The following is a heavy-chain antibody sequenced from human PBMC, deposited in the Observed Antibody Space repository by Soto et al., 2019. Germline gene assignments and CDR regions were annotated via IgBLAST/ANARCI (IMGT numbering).Heavy chain of an antibody. CDR3: ARSVTIFGVVSDTPFDL. V-gene: IGHV1-3*01. J-gene: IGHJ2*01. D-gene: IGHD3-3*01. CDR2: INAGNGDT. CDR1: AYTFTDYA. Sequence: QVELVQSGTEVKKPGASVKIPCKASAYTFTDYAIHWLRQAPGHRLEWMGWINAGNGDTKYSQKFQGRVTITRDTSANTAYMGLTNLTSEDTALYFCARSVTIFGVVSDTPFDLWGHGSLVSVSS.